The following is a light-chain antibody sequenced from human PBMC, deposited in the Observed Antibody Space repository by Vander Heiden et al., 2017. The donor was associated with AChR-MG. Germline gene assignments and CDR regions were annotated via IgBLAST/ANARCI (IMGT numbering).Light chain of an antibody. V-gene: IGKV1-39*01. CDR1: QNINTY. J-gene: IGKJ2*01. CDR2: AAS. CDR3: QQTNRDSSIST. Sequence: DIQMTQSPSSLSASVGDRVTITCRASQNINTYLHWYQQKPGKPPKLLISAASSLQRGVKSRFSGSGYGTDFTLTISSLQPEDLAPYYCQQTNRDSSISTFGQGTKLDIK.